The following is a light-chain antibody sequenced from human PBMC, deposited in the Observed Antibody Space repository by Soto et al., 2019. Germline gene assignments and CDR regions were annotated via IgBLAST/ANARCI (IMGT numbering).Light chain of an antibody. CDR3: LQRDTYS. J-gene: IGKJ4*01. CDR2: AAS. Sequence: DIQMTQSPSSLSASVGDRVTITCRASQDIRNDLDWYQQKPGKAPKRLLYAASSLQNGAPTRFCGSGSGTEFTLTISSLQPEYFATYYCLQRDTYSVGGGTKVESK. CDR1: QDIRND. V-gene: IGKV1-17*01.